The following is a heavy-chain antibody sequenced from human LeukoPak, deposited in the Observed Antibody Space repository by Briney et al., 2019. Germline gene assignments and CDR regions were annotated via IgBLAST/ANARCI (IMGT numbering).Heavy chain of an antibody. V-gene: IGHV3-23*01. CDR2: ISGSGGST. CDR1: GFTFSSYA. CDR3: AKDAVGSSGTKYYYYGMDV. Sequence: GGSLRLSCAASGFTFSSYAMSWVRQAPGKGLEWVSAISGSGGSTYYADSVKGRFTISRDISKNTLYLQMNSLRAEDTAVYYCAKDAVGSSGTKYYYYGMDVWGKGTTVTVSS. D-gene: IGHD3-22*01. J-gene: IGHJ6*04.